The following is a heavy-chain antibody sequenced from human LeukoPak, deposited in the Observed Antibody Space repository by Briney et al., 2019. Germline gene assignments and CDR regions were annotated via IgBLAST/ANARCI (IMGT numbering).Heavy chain of an antibody. Sequence: ASVKVSCKASGYTFTSYDINWVQQATGQGLEWMGWMNPNSGNTGYAQKFQGRVTMTRNTSISTAYMELSSLRSEDTAVYYCARGRTGYDFWSGYSNGDAFDIWGQGTMVTVSS. V-gene: IGHV1-8*01. CDR2: MNPNSGNT. D-gene: IGHD3-3*01. CDR1: GYTFTSYD. J-gene: IGHJ3*02. CDR3: ARGRTGYDFWSGYSNGDAFDI.